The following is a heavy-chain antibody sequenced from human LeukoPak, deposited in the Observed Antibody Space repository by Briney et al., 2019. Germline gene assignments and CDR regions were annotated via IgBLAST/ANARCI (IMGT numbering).Heavy chain of an antibody. V-gene: IGHV3-23*01. D-gene: IGHD3-22*01. CDR2: ISDSGVST. CDR3: AKRGVVIRVILVGFHKEAYYFDS. CDR1: GITLSNYG. J-gene: IGHJ4*02. Sequence: GGSLRLSCAVSGITLSNYGMSWVRQAPGQGLEWVAGISDSGVSTNYADSVKGRFTISRDNRKNTPYLQMNSLRAEDTAVYFCAKRGVVIRVILVGFHKEAYYFDSWGQGALVTVSS.